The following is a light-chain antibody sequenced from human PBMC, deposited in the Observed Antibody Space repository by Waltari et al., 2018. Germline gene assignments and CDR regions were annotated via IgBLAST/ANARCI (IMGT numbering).Light chain of an antibody. CDR2: CVS. Sequence: DIVMTQSPGTLALSPGERATLTCRASQTLKNNYLAWYRQKPGQAPRLLIYCVSTRDSGIPDRFSGSGSGTDFTLTISRLEPEDLAVYYCQQYDSRPFTFGPGTKVDLK. J-gene: IGKJ3*01. CDR3: QQYDSRPFT. V-gene: IGKV3-20*01. CDR1: QTLKNNY.